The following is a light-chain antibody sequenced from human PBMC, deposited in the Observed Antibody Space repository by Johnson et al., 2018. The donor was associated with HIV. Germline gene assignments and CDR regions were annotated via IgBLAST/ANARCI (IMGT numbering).Light chain of an antibody. J-gene: IGLJ1*01. CDR2: ENN. CDR1: RSNIGNNY. Sequence: QSVLTQPPSVSAAPGQKVTISCSGSRSNIGNNYVSWYQQLPGTAPKLLIYENNKRPSGIPDRFSGSKSGTSATLGITGLQTGDEADYYGGTWDSSLSAGNGFGTGTKVTVL. V-gene: IGLV1-51*02. CDR3: GTWDSSLSAGNG.